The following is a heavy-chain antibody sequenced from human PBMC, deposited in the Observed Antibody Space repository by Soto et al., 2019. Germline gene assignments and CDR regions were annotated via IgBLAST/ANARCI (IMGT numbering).Heavy chain of an antibody. V-gene: IGHV3-33*08. D-gene: IGHD6-13*01. Sequence: GGSLRLSCAASGFTFSSYGMHWVRQAPGKGLEWVAVIWYDGSNKYYADSVKGRFTISRDNSKNTLYLQMNSLRAEDTAVYYCARDGQFIAAAGFDYWGQGTLVNVSS. CDR2: IWYDGSNK. J-gene: IGHJ4*02. CDR3: ARDGQFIAAAGFDY. CDR1: GFTFSSYG.